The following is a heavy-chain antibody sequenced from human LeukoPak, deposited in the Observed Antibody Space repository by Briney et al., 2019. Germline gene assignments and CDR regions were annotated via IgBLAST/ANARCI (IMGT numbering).Heavy chain of an antibody. J-gene: IGHJ3*02. V-gene: IGHV3-23*01. Sequence: QPGGSLRLSCAASGFTLSNYAMNWVRRAPGKGLEWVSSINGSGDKTYYADSVKGRFSISRDNSENTLYLQMNNLRAEDTAVYYCAKGGVVHAFDIWGQGTMVTVSS. D-gene: IGHD2-15*01. CDR1: GFTLSNYA. CDR3: AKGGVVHAFDI. CDR2: INGSGDKT.